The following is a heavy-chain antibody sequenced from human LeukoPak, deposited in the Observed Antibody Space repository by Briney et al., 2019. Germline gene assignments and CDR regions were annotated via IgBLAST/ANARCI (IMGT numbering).Heavy chain of an antibody. D-gene: IGHD1-26*01. V-gene: IGHV3-30*01. CDR1: GFTFSSYA. Sequence: PRGSLRLSCAASGFTFSSYAMHWVRQAPGKGLEWVAVISYDGSNKYYADSVKGRFTISRDNSKNTLYLQMNSLRAEDTAVYYCARAMYSGSYGAGYWGQGTLVTVSS. J-gene: IGHJ4*02. CDR3: ARAMYSGSYGAGY. CDR2: ISYDGSNK.